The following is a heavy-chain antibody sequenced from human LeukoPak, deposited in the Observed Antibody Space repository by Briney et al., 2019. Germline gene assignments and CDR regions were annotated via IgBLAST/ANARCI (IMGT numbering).Heavy chain of an antibody. CDR2: IAGGGEST. CDR3: ARGVYWSLDY. J-gene: IGHJ4*02. CDR1: GFIFNTNG. D-gene: IGHD1-1*01. V-gene: IGHV3-23*01. Sequence: GGSLRLSCAISGFIFNTNGMNWVRQSPGKGLEWLATIAGGGESTYYADSVKGRFAISRDNSKNTVFLRMNSLRVEDTAVYYCARGVYWSLDYWGQGTPVTVSS.